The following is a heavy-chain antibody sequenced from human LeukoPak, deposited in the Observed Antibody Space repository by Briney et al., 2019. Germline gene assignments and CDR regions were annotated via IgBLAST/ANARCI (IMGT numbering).Heavy chain of an antibody. J-gene: IGHJ3*02. V-gene: IGHV1-18*01. CDR3: AREYSIAVAFDAFDI. CDR2: ISAYNGNT. Sequence: GASVKVSCKASGYTFTSYGISWVRQAPGQGLEWMGWISAYNGNTNYAQNLQGRVTMTTDTSTSTAYMELRSLRSDDTAVYYCAREYSIAVAFDAFDIWGQGTMVTVSS. CDR1: GYTFTSYG. D-gene: IGHD6-19*01.